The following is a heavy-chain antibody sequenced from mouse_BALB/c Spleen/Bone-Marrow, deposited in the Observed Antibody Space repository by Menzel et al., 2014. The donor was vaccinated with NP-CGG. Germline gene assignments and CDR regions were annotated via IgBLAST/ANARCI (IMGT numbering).Heavy chain of an antibody. V-gene: IGHV4-1*02. Sequence: EVMLVESGGGLVHPGGSLKLSCAASGFDFSRYWMGWVRQAPGKGLEWIGEINPDSSTINYTPSLKDKFIISRDSAKNTLYLQMSKVRSEDTALYYCSRLGYYGGFAYWGQGTLVTVSA. CDR1: GFDFSRYW. J-gene: IGHJ3*01. D-gene: IGHD2-3*01. CDR3: SRLGYYGGFAY. CDR2: INPDSSTI.